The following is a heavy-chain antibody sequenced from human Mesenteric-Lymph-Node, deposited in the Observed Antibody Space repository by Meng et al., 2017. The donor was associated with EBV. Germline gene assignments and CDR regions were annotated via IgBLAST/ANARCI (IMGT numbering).Heavy chain of an antibody. Sequence: GRLQESGPGLVKPSGTPSLTCAVSGDSISSSNWWNWVRQPPGKGLEWIGEVYHTGSANYNPSLKSRVIIAVDKSNNQFSLRLSSVTAADTAVYYCARVGYNYVYYFDFWGQGTLVTVSS. CDR3: ARVGYNYVYYFDF. D-gene: IGHD5-24*01. CDR2: VYHTGSA. CDR1: GDSISSSNW. J-gene: IGHJ4*02. V-gene: IGHV4-4*02.